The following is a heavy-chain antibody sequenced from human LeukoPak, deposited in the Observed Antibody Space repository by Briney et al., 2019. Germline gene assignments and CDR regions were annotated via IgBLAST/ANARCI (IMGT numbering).Heavy chain of an antibody. CDR2: IKQDGSEK. D-gene: IGHD3-9*01. CDR3: ARDRAFLRYFDWLGSDLYYMDV. CDR1: GFTVSSNY. J-gene: IGHJ6*03. V-gene: IGHV3-7*01. Sequence: PGGSLRLSCAASGFTVSSNYMSWVRQAPGKGLEWVANIKQDGSEKYYVDSVKSRFTISRGNAKNSLYLQMNSLRAEDTAVYYCARDRAFLRYFDWLGSDLYYMDVWGKGTTVTVSS.